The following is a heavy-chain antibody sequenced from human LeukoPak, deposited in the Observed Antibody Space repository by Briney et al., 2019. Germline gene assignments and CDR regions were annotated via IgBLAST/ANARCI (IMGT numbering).Heavy chain of an antibody. Sequence: GGSLRLSCAASGFTFSNSAVNWVRQAPGKGLEWVSSINNVGSHIYYADSVKGRFTISRDNAKNSLYLQMNSLRAEDTAVYYCARPAYTAAYDLWGQGTMVTVSS. V-gene: IGHV3-21*01. J-gene: IGHJ3*01. CDR3: ARPAYTAAYDL. D-gene: IGHD3-16*01. CDR2: INNVGSHI. CDR1: GFTFSNSA.